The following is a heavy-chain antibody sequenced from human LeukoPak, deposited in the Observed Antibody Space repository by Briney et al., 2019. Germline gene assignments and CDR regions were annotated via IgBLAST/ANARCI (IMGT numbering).Heavy chain of an antibody. D-gene: IGHD6-6*01. CDR3: AKIAARDTGEGY. CDR2: INPSGDST. Sequence: ASVKVSCKASGYTFTSNHIHWVRQAPGQGLEWMGVINPSGDSTSYAPNFQGRVTVTRDTSTSTVYMELSSLRSEDTAIYYCAKIAARDTGEGYWGQGTLVTVSS. J-gene: IGHJ4*02. CDR1: GYTFTSNH. V-gene: IGHV1-46*01.